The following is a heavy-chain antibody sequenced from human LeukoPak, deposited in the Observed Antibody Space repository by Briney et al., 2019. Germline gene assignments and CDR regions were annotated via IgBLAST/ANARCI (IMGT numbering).Heavy chain of an antibody. D-gene: IGHD6-13*01. CDR1: GFTFSSYS. CDR2: ISSSSSYI. V-gene: IGHV3-21*04. CDR3: AKDRQQLANLDY. J-gene: IGHJ4*02. Sequence: GRSLRLSCAASGFTFSSYSMNWVRQAPGKGLEWVSSISSSSSYIYYADSVKGRFTISRDNAKNSLYLQMNSLRADDTAIYYCAKDRQQLANLDYWGQGTLVTVSS.